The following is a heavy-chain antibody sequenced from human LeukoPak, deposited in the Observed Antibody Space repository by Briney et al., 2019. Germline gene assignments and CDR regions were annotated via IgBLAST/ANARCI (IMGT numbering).Heavy chain of an antibody. CDR2: INPNSGGT. J-gene: IGHJ4*02. CDR3: ARDRGYCGSTSCPYYFDY. V-gene: IGHV1-2*02. CDR1: GYTFTGYY. D-gene: IGHD2-2*01. Sequence: GASVKVSCKASGYTFTGYYMHWVRQAPGQGLEWMGWINPNSGGTNYAQKFQGRVTMTRDTSISTAYMELSRLRSDDTAVYYCARDRGYCGSTSCPYYFDYWGQGTLVTVSS.